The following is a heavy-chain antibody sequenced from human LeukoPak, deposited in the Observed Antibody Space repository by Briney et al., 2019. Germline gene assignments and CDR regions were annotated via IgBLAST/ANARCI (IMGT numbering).Heavy chain of an antibody. D-gene: IGHD5-18*01. CDR1: GFRFTTYA. V-gene: IGHV3-23*01. Sequence: PGGSLRLSCEASGFRFTTYAMTWVRQAPGKGLEWVSLITASGDNTYYPDSMKGRFSISRDNSKNTVYLQMSSLRADDTAVYYSVKRKGYHFDSWGQGTLVTVSS. J-gene: IGHJ4*02. CDR2: ITASGDNT. CDR3: VKRKGYHFDS.